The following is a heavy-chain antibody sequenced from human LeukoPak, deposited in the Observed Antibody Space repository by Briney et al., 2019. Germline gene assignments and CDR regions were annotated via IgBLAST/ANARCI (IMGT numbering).Heavy chain of an antibody. V-gene: IGHV3-21*01. Sequence: GGSLRLSCAASGFTVSGNYMSWIRQAPGKGLEWVSSISSSSSYIYYADSVKGRFTISRDNAKNSLYLQMNSLRAEDTAVYYCGRGGDYGDDFDYWGQGTLVTVSS. CDR1: GFTVSGNY. CDR2: ISSSSSYI. CDR3: GRGGDYGDDFDY. J-gene: IGHJ4*02. D-gene: IGHD4-17*01.